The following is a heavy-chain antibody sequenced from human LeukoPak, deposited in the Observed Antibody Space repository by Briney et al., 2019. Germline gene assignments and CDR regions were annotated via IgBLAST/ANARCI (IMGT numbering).Heavy chain of an antibody. V-gene: IGHV3-48*01. D-gene: IGHD5-24*01. CDR1: GFTFSSYE. CDR2: ISNSSSTI. J-gene: IGHJ4*02. Sequence: PGGSLRLSCAASGFTFSSYEMNWVRQAPGKGLEWVSYISNSSSTIYYADSVKGRFTISRDNAKNSLYLQMNSLRAEDTAVYYCARGDEIWLRGVPFDYWGQGTLVTVSS. CDR3: ARGDEIWLRGVPFDY.